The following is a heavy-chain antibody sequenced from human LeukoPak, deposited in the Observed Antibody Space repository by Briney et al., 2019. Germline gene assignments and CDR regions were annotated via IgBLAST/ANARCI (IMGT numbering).Heavy chain of an antibody. J-gene: IGHJ5*02. CDR1: GFTFSSYS. Sequence: GGSRRLSCAASGFTFSSYSMNWVRQAPGKGLEWVSSISSSSSYIYYADSVKGRFTISRDNAKNSLYLQMNSLRAEDTAVYYCARDDYGDFGFDPWGQGTLVTVSS. CDR2: ISSSSSYI. D-gene: IGHD4-17*01. V-gene: IGHV3-21*01. CDR3: ARDDYGDFGFDP.